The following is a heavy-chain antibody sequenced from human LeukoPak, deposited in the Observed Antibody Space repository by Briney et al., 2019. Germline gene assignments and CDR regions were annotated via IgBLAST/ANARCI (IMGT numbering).Heavy chain of an antibody. Sequence: SETLCLTCTVSGGSMSSYYWSWIRQPPGKGLEWIGYIYYSGSTNYNPSLKSRVTISVDTSKNQFSLKLSSVTAADTAVYYCARARYYYDSSGLYYFDYWGQGTLVTVSS. CDR3: ARARYYYDSSGLYYFDY. CDR2: IYYSGST. D-gene: IGHD3-22*01. CDR1: GGSMSSYY. V-gene: IGHV4-59*01. J-gene: IGHJ4*02.